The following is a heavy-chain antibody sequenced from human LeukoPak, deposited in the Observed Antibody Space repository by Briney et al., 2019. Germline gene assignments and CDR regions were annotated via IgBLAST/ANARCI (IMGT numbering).Heavy chain of an antibody. Sequence: PGGSLRLSCAASGFTFSSYEMNWVRQAPGKGLEWVAYINSDGSTIYFADSMKGRFTTSRDNAKNSLYLQMNSLRAEDTAVYYCARDSRTVGALPYPDYWGQGTLVTVSS. CDR3: ARDSRTVGALPYPDY. CDR2: INSDGSTI. D-gene: IGHD1-26*01. J-gene: IGHJ4*02. CDR1: GFTFSSYE. V-gene: IGHV3-48*03.